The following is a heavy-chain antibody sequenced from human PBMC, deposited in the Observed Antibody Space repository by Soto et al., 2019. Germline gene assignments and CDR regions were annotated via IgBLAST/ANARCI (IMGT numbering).Heavy chain of an antibody. Sequence: SETLSLTCTVSGGSISSYYWSWIRQPPGKGLEWIGYIYYSGSTNYNPSLKSRVTISVDTSKNQFSLKLSSVTAADTAVYYCARDPLGIAADYWGQGPWSPSPQ. D-gene: IGHD6-13*01. V-gene: IGHV4-59*01. CDR3: ARDPLGIAADY. CDR2: IYYSGST. CDR1: GGSISSYY. J-gene: IGHJ4*02.